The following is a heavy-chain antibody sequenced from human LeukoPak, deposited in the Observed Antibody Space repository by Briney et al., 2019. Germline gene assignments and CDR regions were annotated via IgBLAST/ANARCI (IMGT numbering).Heavy chain of an antibody. Sequence: GASVKVSCKASGYTFTGYYMHWVRQAPGQGLEWMGWINPNSGGTNYAQKFQGRVTMTRDTSISTAYMELSRLRSDDTAVYYCASPGRQDYYDSSGYAPDAFDIWGQGTMVTVSS. V-gene: IGHV1-2*02. CDR1: GYTFTGYY. CDR3: ASPGRQDYYDSSGYAPDAFDI. J-gene: IGHJ3*02. D-gene: IGHD3-22*01. CDR2: INPNSGGT.